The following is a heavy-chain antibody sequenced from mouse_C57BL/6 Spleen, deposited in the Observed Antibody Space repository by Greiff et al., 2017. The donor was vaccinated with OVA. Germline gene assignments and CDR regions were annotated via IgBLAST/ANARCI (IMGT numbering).Heavy chain of an antibody. CDR2: INPSSGYT. CDR1: GYTFTSYW. V-gene: IGHV1-7*01. CDR3: ATGGYGNLYAMDY. D-gene: IGHD2-1*01. Sequence: QVQLKESGAELAKPGASVKLSCKASGYTFTSYWMHWVKQRPGQGLEWIGYINPSSGYTKYNQKFKDKATLTADKSSSTAYMQLSSLTYEDSAVYYCATGGYGNLYAMDYWGQGTSVTVSS. J-gene: IGHJ4*01.